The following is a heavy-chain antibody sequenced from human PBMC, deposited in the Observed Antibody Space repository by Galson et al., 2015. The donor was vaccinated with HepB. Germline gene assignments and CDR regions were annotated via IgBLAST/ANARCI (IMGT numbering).Heavy chain of an antibody. CDR1: GGTFSSYA. D-gene: IGHD4-17*01. CDR3: VRDRSVTNYYYYYGMDV. J-gene: IGHJ6*02. Sequence: SVKVSCKASGGTFSSYAISWVRQAPGQGLEWMGRIIPILGIANYAQKFQGRVTITADKSTSTAYMELSSLRSEDTAVYYCVRDRSVTNYYYYYGMDVWGQGTTVTVSS. CDR2: IIPILGIA. V-gene: IGHV1-69*04.